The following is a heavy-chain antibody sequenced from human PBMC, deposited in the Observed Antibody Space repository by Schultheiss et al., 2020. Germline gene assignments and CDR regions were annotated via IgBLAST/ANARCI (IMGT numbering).Heavy chain of an antibody. CDR1: GFTFSSYS. Sequence: GGSLRLSCAASGFTFSSYSMNWVRQAPGKGLEWVSYISSSSYTIYYADSVKGRFTISRDNAKNSLYLQMNSLRAEDTAVYYCARQQTPVTAPPRWYFDLWGRGTLVTVYS. D-gene: IGHD4-17*01. CDR3: ARQQTPVTAPPRWYFDL. V-gene: IGHV3-48*01. CDR2: ISSSSYTI. J-gene: IGHJ2*01.